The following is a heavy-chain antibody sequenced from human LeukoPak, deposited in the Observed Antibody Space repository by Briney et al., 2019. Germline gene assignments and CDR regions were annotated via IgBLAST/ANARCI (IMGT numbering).Heavy chain of an antibody. CDR2: IYSGGST. D-gene: IGHD4-17*01. V-gene: IGHV3-53*03. Sequence: GGSLRLSCAASGFTVSNNFMTWVRQPPGKGLEWVSIIYSGGSTYYADSVRGRFTISRDDSRNTLYLQMSSLRAEDTAVDYCARAVSNDYAAYWGQGTLVTVSS. J-gene: IGHJ4*02. CDR3: ARAVSNDYAAY. CDR1: GFTVSNNF.